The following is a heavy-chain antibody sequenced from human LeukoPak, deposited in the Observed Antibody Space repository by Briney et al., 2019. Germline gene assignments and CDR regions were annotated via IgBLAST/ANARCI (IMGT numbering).Heavy chain of an antibody. V-gene: IGHV4-38-2*01. CDR2: IYHSGST. J-gene: IGHJ4*02. CDR3: ARHYYDSSGYLVDY. D-gene: IGHD3-22*01. Sequence: SETLSLTCAVSGYSISSGYYWGWIRQPPGKGLEWIGSIYHSGSTYYNPSLKSRVTISVDTSKNQFSLKLSSVTAADTTVYYCARHYYDSSGYLVDYWGQGTLVTVSS. CDR1: GYSISSGYY.